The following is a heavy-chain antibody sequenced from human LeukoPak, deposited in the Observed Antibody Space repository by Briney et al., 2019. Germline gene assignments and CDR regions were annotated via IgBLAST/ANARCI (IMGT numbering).Heavy chain of an antibody. CDR3: ARSVALSIAAAVGWFDP. J-gene: IGHJ5*02. Sequence: SETLSLTCTVSGGSISSYYWSWIRQPPGKGLEWIGYICYSGSTNYNPSLKSRVTISVDTSKNQFSLKLSSVTAADTAVYYCARSVALSIAAAVGWFDPWGQGTLVTVSS. V-gene: IGHV4-59*01. D-gene: IGHD6-13*01. CDR2: ICYSGST. CDR1: GGSISSYY.